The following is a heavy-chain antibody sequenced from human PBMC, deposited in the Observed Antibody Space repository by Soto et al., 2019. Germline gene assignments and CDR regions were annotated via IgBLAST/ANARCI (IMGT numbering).Heavy chain of an antibody. J-gene: IGHJ6*02. Sequence: PVGSLRLSCAASGFTFSSYSMNWVRQAPGKGLEWVSSISSSSSYIYYADSVKGRFTISRDNAKNSLYLQMNSLRAEDTAVYYCAAIVATMRYYYYGMDVWGQGTTVTVSS. CDR3: AAIVATMRYYYYGMDV. CDR2: ISSSSSYI. CDR1: GFTFSSYS. D-gene: IGHD3-22*01. V-gene: IGHV3-21*01.